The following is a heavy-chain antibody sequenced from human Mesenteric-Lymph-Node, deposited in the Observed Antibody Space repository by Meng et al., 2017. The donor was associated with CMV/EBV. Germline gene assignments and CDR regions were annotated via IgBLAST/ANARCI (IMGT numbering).Heavy chain of an antibody. CDR2: TYYRSKWYN. CDR3: ASSPITIFGVVIITLGGYFDY. CDR1: A. D-gene: IGHD3-3*01. Sequence: AWNWIRQSPSRGLEWLGRTYYRSKWYNDYAVSVKSRITINPDTSKNQFSLQLNSVTPEDTAVYYCASSPITIFGVVIITLGGYFDYWGQGTLVTVSS. V-gene: IGHV6-1*01. J-gene: IGHJ4*02.